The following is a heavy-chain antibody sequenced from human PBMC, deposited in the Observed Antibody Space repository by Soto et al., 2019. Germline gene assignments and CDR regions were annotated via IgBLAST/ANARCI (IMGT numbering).Heavy chain of an antibody. J-gene: IGHJ6*02. Sequence: GGSLRLSCAVSGFTFSDYYMSWIRQAPGKGLEWVSYISSTSSYINYADSVKGRFAISRDSGKNSLYLQMNSLRAEDTAVYFCAGMVDCSGGYCSGGLDVRGQGTTVTVSS. V-gene: IGHV3-11*03. CDR1: GFTFSDYY. CDR3: AGMVDCSGGYCSGGLDV. D-gene: IGHD2-15*01. CDR2: ISSTSSYI.